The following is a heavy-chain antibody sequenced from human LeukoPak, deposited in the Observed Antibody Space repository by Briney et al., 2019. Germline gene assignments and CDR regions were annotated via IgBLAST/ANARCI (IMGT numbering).Heavy chain of an antibody. V-gene: IGHV3-53*01. D-gene: IGHD3-10*01. CDR1: GFTVSSNY. Sequence: PGGSLRLSCAASGFTVSSNYMSRVRQAPGKGLEWVSVIYSGGSTYYADSVKGRFTISRDNSKNTLYLQMNSLRAEDTAVYYCARDTYYYGSGRSMDVWGKGTTVTVSS. J-gene: IGHJ6*03. CDR3: ARDTYYYGSGRSMDV. CDR2: IYSGGST.